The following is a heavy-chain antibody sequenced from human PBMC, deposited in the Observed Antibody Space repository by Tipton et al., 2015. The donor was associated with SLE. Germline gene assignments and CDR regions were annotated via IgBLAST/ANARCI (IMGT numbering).Heavy chain of an antibody. Sequence: SLRLSCAASGFNFGDYTMSWFRQAPGKGLEWVSYISCSGSTIYYADSVKGRFTISRDNAKNSLYLQMNSLRAEDTAVYYCAREGYDYIWGTYGNYFDYWGQGTLVTVSS. CDR3: AREGYDYIWGTYGNYFDY. J-gene: IGHJ4*02. V-gene: IGHV3-48*03. CDR1: GFNFGDYT. D-gene: IGHD3-16*01. CDR2: ISCSGSTI.